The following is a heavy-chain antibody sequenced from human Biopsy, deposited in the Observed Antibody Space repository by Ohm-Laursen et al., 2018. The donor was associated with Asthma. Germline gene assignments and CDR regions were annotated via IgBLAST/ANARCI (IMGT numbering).Heavy chain of an antibody. CDR3: AREGVAGTHIED. CDR1: RFTYE. CDR2: ISYDGSSI. Sequence: SLRISCKASRFTYEMHWVRQAPGKGLEWVAVISYDGSSIYYADSVKGRFTISRDNSKNTLSLQMNSLTAEDTAVYYCAREGVAGTHIEDWGQGTLVTVSS. D-gene: IGHD6-19*01. V-gene: IGHV3-30-3*01. J-gene: IGHJ4*02.